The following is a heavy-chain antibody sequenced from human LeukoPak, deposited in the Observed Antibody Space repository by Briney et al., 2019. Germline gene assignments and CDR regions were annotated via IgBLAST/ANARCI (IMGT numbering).Heavy chain of an antibody. V-gene: IGHV3-21*01. Sequence: GGSLRLSCAASGFAFSSYSMNWVRQAPGKGLEWVSSISSSSSYIYYADSVKGRFTISRDNAKNSLYLQMNSLRAEDTAVYYCARDMRLRAFDIWGQGTMVTVSS. CDR3: ARDMRLRAFDI. J-gene: IGHJ3*02. CDR1: GFAFSSYS. CDR2: ISSSSSYI. D-gene: IGHD2-2*01.